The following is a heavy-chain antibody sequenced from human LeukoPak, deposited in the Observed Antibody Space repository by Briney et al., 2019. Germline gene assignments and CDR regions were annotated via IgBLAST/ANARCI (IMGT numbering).Heavy chain of an antibody. D-gene: IGHD3-9*01. CDR1: GGSMSSFY. J-gene: IGHJ4*02. CDR2: IYHSGDT. V-gene: IGHV4-59*01. CDR3: ARESPLTTGAFDY. Sequence: KPSETLSLTCTVSGGSMSSFYWGWIRQPPGKGLEWIAYIYHSGDTNYNPSLKSRVTMSVGTSKKQFSLRLSSVTAADTAVYYCARESPLTTGAFDYWGQGTVVTVSS.